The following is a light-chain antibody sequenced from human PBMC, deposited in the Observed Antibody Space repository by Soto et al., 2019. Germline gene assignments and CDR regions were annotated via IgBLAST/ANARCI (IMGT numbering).Light chain of an antibody. J-gene: IGKJ1*01. V-gene: IGKV3-20*01. CDR1: QSVSSNY. CDR2: GAS. Sequence: EIVLTQSPGTLSLSPGERATLSCRASQSVSSNYLAWYQRKPGQALRLLIYGASNRATGIPNRFSGSGSGTDFTLTITRLEPEDFVVYYCQQYGSSPPTFGQGTKVEI. CDR3: QQYGSSPPT.